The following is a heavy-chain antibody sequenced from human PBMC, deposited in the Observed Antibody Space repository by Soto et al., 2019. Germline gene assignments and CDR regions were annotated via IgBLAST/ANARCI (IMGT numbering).Heavy chain of an antibody. CDR2: INAGNGNT. CDR3: ARGPGGPDGPGDY. D-gene: IGHD2-15*01. J-gene: IGHJ4*02. V-gene: IGHV1-3*01. CDR1: GYTFTSYA. Sequence: QVQLVQSGAEVKKPGASVKVSCKASGYTFTSYAMHWVRQAPGQRLEWMGWINAGNGNTKYSQKFQGRVTITRDTAASAAYMELSSLRSEDTAVYYCARGPGGPDGPGDYWGQGTLVTVSS.